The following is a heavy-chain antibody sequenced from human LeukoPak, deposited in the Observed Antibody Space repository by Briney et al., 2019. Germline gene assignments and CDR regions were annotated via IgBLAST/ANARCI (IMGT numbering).Heavy chain of an antibody. CDR3: AKGPRSYFDY. CDR2: IRYDGSNK. J-gene: IGHJ4*02. CDR1: GFTFSSYG. Sequence: GGSLRLSCAASGFTFSSYGMHWVRQAPGKGLEWVAFIRYDGSNKYYADSVKGRFTISRDNSKNTLYLQMNSLGAEDTAVYYCAKGPRSYFDYWGQGTLVTVSS. V-gene: IGHV3-30*02.